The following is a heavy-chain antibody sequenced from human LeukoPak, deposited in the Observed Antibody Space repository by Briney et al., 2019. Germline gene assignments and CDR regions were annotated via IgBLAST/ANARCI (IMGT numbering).Heavy chain of an antibody. J-gene: IGHJ4*02. Sequence: PSETLSLTCAVYGGSFSGYYWSWIRQPAGKGLEWIGRIYTSGSTDYNPSLKSRVTMSEDTSKTQFSLKLSSVTAADTAVYYCAREDSSGYYWGQGTLVTVSS. V-gene: IGHV4-4*07. D-gene: IGHD3-22*01. CDR3: AREDSSGYY. CDR1: GGSFSGYY. CDR2: IYTSGST.